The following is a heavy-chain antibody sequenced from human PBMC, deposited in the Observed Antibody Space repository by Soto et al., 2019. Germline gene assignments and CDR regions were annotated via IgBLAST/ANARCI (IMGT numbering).Heavy chain of an antibody. J-gene: IGHJ5*02. CDR1: GGSISTYY. Sequence: QVQLQESGPGLVKPSETLSLTCTVSGGSISTYYWSWIRQPPGKRLEWIGYVHYSGTTIYNPSLKSRVTISLDTSKNQFSLKLSSVTAPDTAVYYCARDRWFDPWGQGTLVTVSS. CDR3: ARDRWFDP. V-gene: IGHV4-59*01. CDR2: VHYSGTT.